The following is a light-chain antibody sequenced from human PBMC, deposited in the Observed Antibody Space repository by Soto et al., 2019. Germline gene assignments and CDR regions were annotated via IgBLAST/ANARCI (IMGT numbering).Light chain of an antibody. CDR1: QGISPW. V-gene: IGKV1-5*03. Sequence: DIQMTQSPSIVSASVGDRVTITCRASQGISPWLAWFQQKPGKAPNVLIYLASTLKSGVPSRFSGSESGTEFTLTISSLQPDDFATYYCQHYSNSSPWTFGQGTKVEF. J-gene: IGKJ1*01. CDR3: QHYSNSSPWT. CDR2: LAS.